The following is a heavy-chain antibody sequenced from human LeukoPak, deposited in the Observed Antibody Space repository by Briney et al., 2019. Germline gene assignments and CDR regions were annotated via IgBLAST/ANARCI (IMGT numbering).Heavy chain of an antibody. Sequence: PSETLSLTCTVSGGSISSSSYYWGWIRQPPGKGLEWIGSIYYSGSTYYNPSLKSRVTISVDTSKNQFSLKLSSVTAADTAVYYCARDLCSGGSCYEDYWGQGTLVTVSS. V-gene: IGHV4-39*07. CDR3: ARDLCSGGSCYEDY. J-gene: IGHJ4*02. D-gene: IGHD2-15*01. CDR2: IYYSGST. CDR1: GGSISSSSYY.